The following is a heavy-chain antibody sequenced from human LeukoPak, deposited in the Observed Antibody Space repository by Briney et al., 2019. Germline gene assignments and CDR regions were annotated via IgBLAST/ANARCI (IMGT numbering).Heavy chain of an antibody. CDR3: ARDRPSGYSSSWYGEYYFDY. Sequence: AGRSLRLSCAASGFTFSSYWMSWVRQAPGKGLEWVANIKQDGSEKYYVDSVKGRFTISRDNAKNSLYLQMNSLRAEDTAVYYCARDRPSGYSSSWYGEYYFDYWGQGTLVTVSS. V-gene: IGHV3-7*01. J-gene: IGHJ4*02. CDR1: GFTFSSYW. CDR2: IKQDGSEK. D-gene: IGHD6-13*01.